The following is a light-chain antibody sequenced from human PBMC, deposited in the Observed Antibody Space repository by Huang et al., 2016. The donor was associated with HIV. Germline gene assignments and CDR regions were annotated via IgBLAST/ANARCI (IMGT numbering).Light chain of an antibody. CDR1: QSIRSN. V-gene: IGKV3-15*01. Sequence: EIVMTQYPDTLSVSTGERVPLSCRASQSIRSNLAWYQQKPGQAPGLLIHGSSTRATGTPARFSGSGSGTEFTLTISGLQSEDSAVYYCQQYNNWPPPSTFGQGTRLEIK. CDR3: QQYNNWPPPST. J-gene: IGKJ5*01. CDR2: GSS.